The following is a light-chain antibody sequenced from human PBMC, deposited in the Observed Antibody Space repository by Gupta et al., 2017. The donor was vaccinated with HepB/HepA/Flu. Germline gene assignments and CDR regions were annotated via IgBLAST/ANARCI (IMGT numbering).Light chain of an antibody. V-gene: IGLV3-9*01. CDR3: QVWDITTAHVV. CDR1: NIGSKN. Sequence: SNELTHLVPVSVALRLTAWITWGGNNIGSKNVHWYQQKPGQAPVLVIYRDSNRPSEIPERFSGSNSGNTATLTISRAQAGDEAYYYCQVWDITTAHVVFGGGTNLTVL. CDR2: RDS. J-gene: IGLJ2*01.